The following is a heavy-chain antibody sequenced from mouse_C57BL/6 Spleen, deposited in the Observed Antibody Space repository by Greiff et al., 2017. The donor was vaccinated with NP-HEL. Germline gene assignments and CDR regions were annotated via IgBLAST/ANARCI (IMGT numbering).Heavy chain of an antibody. CDR1: GYAFSSSW. CDR3: AREEARYYAMDY. V-gene: IGHV1-82*01. CDR2: LYPGDGDT. Sequence: QVQLQQSGPELVKPGASVKISCKASGYAFSSSWMNWVKQGPGKGLEWIGRLYPGDGDTNYTGKFKGKATLTADKTSSTAYMQLSSLTSEDSAVYFCAREEARYYAMDYWGQGTSVTFSS. J-gene: IGHJ4*01.